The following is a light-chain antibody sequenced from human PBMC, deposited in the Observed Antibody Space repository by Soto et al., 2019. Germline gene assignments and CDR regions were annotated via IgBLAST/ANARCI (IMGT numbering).Light chain of an antibody. Sequence: QSALTQPRSVSGSPGQSVTISCTGTSSDIGGYNYVSWYQQYPDKAPQLLIYEVSKRPSGVPDRFSGSKYTNTASLTISGLQTEDEADYYCYSYAGSYIWVFGGGTKVTVL. CDR1: SSDIGGYNY. J-gene: IGLJ3*02. CDR3: YSYAGSYIWV. CDR2: EVS. V-gene: IGLV2-11*01.